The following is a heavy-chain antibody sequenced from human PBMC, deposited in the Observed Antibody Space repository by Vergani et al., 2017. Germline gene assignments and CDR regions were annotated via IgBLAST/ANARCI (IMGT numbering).Heavy chain of an antibody. J-gene: IGHJ4*02. CDR1: GGTFSSYA. CDR3: ARTYYYGSGSLTYYFDY. V-gene: IGHV1-69*06. CDR2: IIPIFGTA. D-gene: IGHD3-10*01. Sequence: QVQLVQSGAEVKKPGSSVKVSCKASGGTFSSYAISWVRQAPGQGLEWMGGIIPIFGTANYAQKFQGRVTITADKSTSTAYMELRSLRSEDTAVYYCARTYYYGSGSLTYYFDYWGQGTLVTVSS.